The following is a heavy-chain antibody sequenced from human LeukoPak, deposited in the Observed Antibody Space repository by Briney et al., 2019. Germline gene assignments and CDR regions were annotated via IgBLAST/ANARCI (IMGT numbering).Heavy chain of an antibody. CDR2: IFYTGGT. D-gene: IGHD3-22*01. J-gene: IGHJ5*02. CDR3: ARHVAPLDFPDSSGYYQNWFDP. Sequence: SETLSLTFTVSGGSISSSYWSWVRQPPGKGLEWIGYIFYTGGTNYTPSLKSRVTISVDTSKNQFSLKLSSVTAADTAVYYCARHVAPLDFPDSSGYYQNWFDPWGQGTLVTVSS. CDR1: GGSISSSY. V-gene: IGHV4-59*08.